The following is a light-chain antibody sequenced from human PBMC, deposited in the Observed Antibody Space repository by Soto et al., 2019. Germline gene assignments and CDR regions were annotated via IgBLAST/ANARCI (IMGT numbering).Light chain of an antibody. V-gene: IGLV4-69*01. Sequence: QSVLTQSPSASASLGASVKLTCTLSSGHSSYAIAWHQQQPEKGPRYLMKLNSDGSHSKGDGIPDRFSGSSSGAERYLTISSLQSEDEVDYYCQTWGTGPWVFGGGTKLTVL. J-gene: IGLJ3*02. CDR2: LNSDGSH. CDR1: SGHSSYA. CDR3: QTWGTGPWV.